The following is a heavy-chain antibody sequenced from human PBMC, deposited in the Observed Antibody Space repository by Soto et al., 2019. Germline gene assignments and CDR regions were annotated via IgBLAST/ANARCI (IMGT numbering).Heavy chain of an antibody. Sequence: GGSLRLSCAASGFTFSSYDMHWVRQATGKGLEWVSAIGTAGDTYYPGSVKGRFTISRENAKNSLYLQMNSLRAGDTAVYYCARDPEYSSGWSLRYFDLWGRGTLVTVSS. D-gene: IGHD6-19*01. CDR2: IGTAGDT. CDR3: ARDPEYSSGWSLRYFDL. CDR1: GFTFSSYD. V-gene: IGHV3-13*01. J-gene: IGHJ2*01.